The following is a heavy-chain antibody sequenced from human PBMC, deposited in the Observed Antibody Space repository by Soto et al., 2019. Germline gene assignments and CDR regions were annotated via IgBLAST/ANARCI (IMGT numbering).Heavy chain of an antibody. V-gene: IGHV3-23*01. CDR2: ISATGVTT. Sequence: EVRLLESGGDLVQWGGSLRLSCAASGFIYTNYGMSWVRQAPGKGLEWVSSISATGVTTYYADSVKGRVTISRDDSTNTLYLEMNSLIVDDTAVYYCAKVGIGWSDVFDAWGQGTMVTVSS. CDR1: GFIYTNYG. J-gene: IGHJ3*01. D-gene: IGHD6-19*01. CDR3: AKVGIGWSDVFDA.